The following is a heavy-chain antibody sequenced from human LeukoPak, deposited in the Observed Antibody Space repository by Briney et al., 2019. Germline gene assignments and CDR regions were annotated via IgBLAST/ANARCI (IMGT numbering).Heavy chain of an antibody. V-gene: IGHV3-23*01. J-gene: IGHJ3*02. D-gene: IGHD2-15*01. CDR3: AKVNTATYIIRDAFDI. CDR2: ISGSGVGT. Sequence: GRSLRLSCAASGFTFSSYAMSWVRQAPGKGLEWVSAISGSGVGTYYAGSVKGRFTISRDNSKNTLYLQMNSLRAEDTAVYYCAKVNTATYIIRDAFDIWGQGTMVTVSS. CDR1: GFTFSSYA.